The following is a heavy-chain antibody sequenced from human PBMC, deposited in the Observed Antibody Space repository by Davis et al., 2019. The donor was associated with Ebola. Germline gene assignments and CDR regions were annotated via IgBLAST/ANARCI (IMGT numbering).Heavy chain of an antibody. CDR3: ARDYNWNYLWFDP. D-gene: IGHD1-7*01. Sequence: SSVKVSCKASVCTFSSYAISWVRQAPGQGLEWMGGIILIFGTANYAQKFQGRVTITADESTSTAYMELSSLRSEDTAVYYCARDYNWNYLWFDPWGQGTLVTVSS. V-gene: IGHV1-69*13. CDR2: IILIFGTA. J-gene: IGHJ5*02. CDR1: VCTFSSYA.